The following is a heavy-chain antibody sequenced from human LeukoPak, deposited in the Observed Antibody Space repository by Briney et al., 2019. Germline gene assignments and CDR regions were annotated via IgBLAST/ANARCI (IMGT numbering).Heavy chain of an antibody. Sequence: SETLSLTCAVYGGSFSGYYWSWIRQPPGKGLEWIGEINRSGSTNYNPSLKSRVTISVDTSKNQFSLKLSSVTAADTAVYYCARGGVYFDFWSGYYGPPRTVDAFDIWGQGTMVTVSS. CDR1: GGSFSGYY. J-gene: IGHJ3*02. CDR2: INRSGST. CDR3: ARGGVYFDFWSGYYGPPRTVDAFDI. D-gene: IGHD3-3*01. V-gene: IGHV4-34*01.